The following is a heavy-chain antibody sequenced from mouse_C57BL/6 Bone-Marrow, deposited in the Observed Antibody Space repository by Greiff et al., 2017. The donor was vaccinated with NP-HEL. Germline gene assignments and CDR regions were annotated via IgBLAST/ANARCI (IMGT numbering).Heavy chain of an antibody. J-gene: IGHJ2*01. CDR2: INPSNGGT. V-gene: IGHV1-53*01. Sequence: VKLQQPGTELVKPGASVKLSCKASGYTFTSYWMHWVKQRPGQGLEWIGNINPSNGGTNYNEKFKRKATLTVDKSSSTAYMQLSSLTSEDSAVYYCARYGNYKVFDYWGQGTTLTVSS. CDR1: GYTFTSYW. CDR3: ARYGNYKVFDY. D-gene: IGHD2-1*01.